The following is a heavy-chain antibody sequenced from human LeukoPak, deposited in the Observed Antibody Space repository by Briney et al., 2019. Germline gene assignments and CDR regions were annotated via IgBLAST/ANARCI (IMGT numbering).Heavy chain of an antibody. Sequence: GGSLRLSCAASGFTFSSYGMHWVRQAPGKGLEWVAVIWYDGSNKYYADSVKGRFTISRDNSKNTLYLQMNSLRAEDTAVYYCARILGDYYDSSGSYFDCWGQGTLVTVS. J-gene: IGHJ4*02. CDR1: GFTFSSYG. CDR3: ARILGDYYDSSGSYFDC. CDR2: IWYDGSNK. V-gene: IGHV3-33*01. D-gene: IGHD3-22*01.